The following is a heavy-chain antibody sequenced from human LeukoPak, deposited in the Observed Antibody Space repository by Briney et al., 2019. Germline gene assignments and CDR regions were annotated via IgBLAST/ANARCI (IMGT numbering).Heavy chain of an antibody. CDR1: GFTFSSYA. CDR2: ISRSGAYT. CDR3: AKRGFYDSSGYYYDALDI. D-gene: IGHD3-22*01. Sequence: GGSLRLSCAASGFTFSSYAMSWVRQAPGKGLEWVSGISRSGAYTYYADSVKGRFTIYRDTSQNTLFLQLNSLRAGDTAVYYCAKRGFYDSSGYYYDALDIWGQGTWVTVSS. J-gene: IGHJ3*02. V-gene: IGHV3-23*01.